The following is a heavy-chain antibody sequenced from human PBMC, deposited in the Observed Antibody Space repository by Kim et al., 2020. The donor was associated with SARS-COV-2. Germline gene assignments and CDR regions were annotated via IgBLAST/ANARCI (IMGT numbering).Heavy chain of an antibody. CDR3: ARGRSGFLEWLLAANYYYYMDV. Sequence: ASVKVSCKASGYTFTSYDINWVRQATGQGLEWMGWMNPNSGNTGYAQKFQGRVTMTRNTSISTAYMELSSLRSEDTAVYYCARGRSGFLEWLLAANYYYYMDVWGKGTTVTVSS. CDR1: GYTFTSYD. CDR2: MNPNSGNT. J-gene: IGHJ6*03. V-gene: IGHV1-8*01. D-gene: IGHD3-3*01.